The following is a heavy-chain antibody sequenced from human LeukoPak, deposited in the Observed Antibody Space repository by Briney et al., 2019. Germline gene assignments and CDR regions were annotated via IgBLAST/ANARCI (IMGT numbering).Heavy chain of an antibody. Sequence: ASVKVSCKASGYTFTSYYMHWVRQAPGQGLEWMGIINPSGGSTSYAQKFQGRVTMTRDTSTSTVYMELSSLRSEDTAVYYCARDRKFYYDSSGYASFDFWGQGTLVTASS. J-gene: IGHJ4*02. D-gene: IGHD3-22*01. CDR2: INPSGGST. CDR3: ARDRKFYYDSSGYASFDF. CDR1: GYTFTSYY. V-gene: IGHV1-46*01.